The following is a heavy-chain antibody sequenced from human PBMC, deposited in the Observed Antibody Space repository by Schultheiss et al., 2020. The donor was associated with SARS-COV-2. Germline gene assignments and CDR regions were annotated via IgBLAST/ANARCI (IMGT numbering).Heavy chain of an antibody. Sequence: SETLSLTCAVYGGSFSGYYWSWIRQPPGKGLEWIGYIYYSGSTYYNPSLKSRVTISVDTSKNQFSLKLSSVTAADTAVYYCARTDIVATSFDYWGQGTLVTVSS. CDR2: IYYSGST. D-gene: IGHD5-12*01. CDR1: GGSFSGYY. J-gene: IGHJ4*02. CDR3: ARTDIVATSFDY. V-gene: IGHV4-34*01.